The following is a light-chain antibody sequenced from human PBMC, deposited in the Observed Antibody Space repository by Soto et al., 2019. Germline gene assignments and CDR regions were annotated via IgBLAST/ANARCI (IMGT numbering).Light chain of an antibody. CDR1: QSISGW. CDR3: QPYKSLYT. CDR2: GAS. V-gene: IGKV1-5*01. J-gene: IGKJ2*01. Sequence: DLQMTPSPSTLSASVGDRVIITCRASQSISGWLAWYQQRPGNARKFLIYGASRLESGVPSRFSGSESGTEFTLAISSLHPDDSATYYCQPYKSLYTFGQGTKVDIK.